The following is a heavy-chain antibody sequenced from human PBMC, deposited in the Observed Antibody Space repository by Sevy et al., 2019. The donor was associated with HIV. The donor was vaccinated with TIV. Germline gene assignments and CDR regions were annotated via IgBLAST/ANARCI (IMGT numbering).Heavy chain of an antibody. Sequence: SETLSLTCAVYGGSFSGYYWSWIRQPPGKGLEWIGEINHSGSTNYNPSLKSRVTISVDTYKNQFSLKLSSVTDADTAVYYCARCGRVSLVVSGGSCRSFWFDPWGQGTLVTVSS. CDR1: GGSFSGYY. J-gene: IGHJ5*02. D-gene: IGHD2-15*01. CDR2: INHSGST. V-gene: IGHV4-34*01. CDR3: ARCGRVSLVVSGGSCRSFWFDP.